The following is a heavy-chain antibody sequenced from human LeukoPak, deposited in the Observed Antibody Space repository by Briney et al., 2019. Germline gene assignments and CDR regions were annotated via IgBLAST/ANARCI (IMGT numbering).Heavy chain of an antibody. V-gene: IGHV3-11*06. CDR2: ISRNSYT. CDR1: GFTFSDYY. J-gene: IGHJ4*02. CDR3: ARMGIAAVGAYYFDY. Sequence: GGSLRLSCAASGFTFSDYYMSWIRQAPGKGMEWVSYISRNSYTNYADSVKGRFTISRDNAKNSLYLQMASLRAEDTAVYYCARMGIAAVGAYYFDYWGQGTLVAVSS. D-gene: IGHD6-13*01.